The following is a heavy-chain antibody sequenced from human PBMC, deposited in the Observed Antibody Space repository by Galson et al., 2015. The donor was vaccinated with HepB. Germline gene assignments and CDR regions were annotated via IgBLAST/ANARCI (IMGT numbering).Heavy chain of an antibody. Sequence: PALVKPTQTLTLTCTFSGFSLSTSGVGAGWIRQPPGKALEWLALIYWNDDKRYSPSLNSRLNITRDTSKNQVVLTMTNVDPVDTATYYCAHRIYDSSGERFDYWGQGILVTVSS. CDR1: GFSLSTSGVG. D-gene: IGHD3-22*01. CDR3: AHRIYDSSGERFDY. CDR2: IYWNDDK. V-gene: IGHV2-5*01. J-gene: IGHJ4*02.